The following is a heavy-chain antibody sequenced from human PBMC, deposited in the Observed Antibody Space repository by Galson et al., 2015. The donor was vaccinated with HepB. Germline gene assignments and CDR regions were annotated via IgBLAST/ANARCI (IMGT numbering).Heavy chain of an antibody. CDR3: ASKSLVPRIFDY. V-gene: IGHV4-31*01. CDR2: IYYSGNT. D-gene: IGHD2-2*01. Sequence: TLSLTCTVSGGSINNGDYYWSWIRQHPGKGLEWIGYIYYSGNTYYNPSLKSQVTISIDTSKNQFSLKLSSVTAADTAVYYCASKSLVPRIFDYWGQGTLVTVSS. CDR1: GGSINNGDYY. J-gene: IGHJ4*02.